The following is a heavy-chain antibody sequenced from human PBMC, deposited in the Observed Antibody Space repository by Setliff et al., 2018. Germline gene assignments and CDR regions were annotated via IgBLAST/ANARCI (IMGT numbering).Heavy chain of an antibody. CDR1: GGSLSSGPYY. V-gene: IGHV4-61*01. J-gene: IGHJ4*02. Sequence: SETLSLTCTVSGGSLSSGPYYWSWIRQPPGKGLEWIGYVYYSGTAYYNPSLKSRVTVIVDTSKNQFSLRLSSVTAADTAVYYCARGGTFRYFDYWGQGTPVTVSS. CDR3: ARGGTFRYFDY. D-gene: IGHD5-12*01. CDR2: VYYSGTA.